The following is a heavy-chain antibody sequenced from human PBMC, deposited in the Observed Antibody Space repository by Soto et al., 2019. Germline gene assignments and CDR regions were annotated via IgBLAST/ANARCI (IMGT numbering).Heavy chain of an antibody. Sequence: SETLSLTCTVSGGSISSYYWSWIRQPPGKGLEWIGYIYYSGNTNYNPSLKSRVTISVDTSKNQFSLKLSSVTAADTAVYYCARGVEDFWSGLALDYWGQGTLVTVSS. CDR1: GGSISSYY. V-gene: IGHV4-59*01. CDR3: ARGVEDFWSGLALDY. CDR2: IYYSGNT. J-gene: IGHJ4*02. D-gene: IGHD3-3*01.